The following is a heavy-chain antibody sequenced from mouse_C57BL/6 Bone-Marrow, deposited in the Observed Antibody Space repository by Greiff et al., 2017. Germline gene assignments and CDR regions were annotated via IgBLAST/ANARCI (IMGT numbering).Heavy chain of an antibody. CDR1: GYTFTDYY. V-gene: IGHV1-26*01. CDR2: INPNNGGT. CDR3: ANGYYAKDD. Sequence: VQLQQSGPELVKPGASVKISCKASGYTFTDYYMNWVKQSHGKSLEWIGDINPNNGGTSYNQKFKGKATLTVDQSSSTAYMELRSLTSEDSAVYYCANGYYAKDDWGQGNSVTVSA. J-gene: IGHJ4*01.